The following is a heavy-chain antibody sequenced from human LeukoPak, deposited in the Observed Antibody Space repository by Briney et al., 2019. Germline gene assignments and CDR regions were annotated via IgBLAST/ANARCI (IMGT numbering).Heavy chain of an antibody. Sequence: SVKVSCKASGFTFTSSAVQWVRQARGQRLEWIGWIVVGSGNTDYAQKFQERVTITRDMSTSTAYMELSGLRSEDTAVYYCAASPDYYDSSGHSYYFDYWGQGTLVTVSS. J-gene: IGHJ4*02. CDR3: AASPDYYDSSGHSYYFDY. CDR2: IVVGSGNT. CDR1: GFTFTSSA. V-gene: IGHV1-58*01. D-gene: IGHD3-22*01.